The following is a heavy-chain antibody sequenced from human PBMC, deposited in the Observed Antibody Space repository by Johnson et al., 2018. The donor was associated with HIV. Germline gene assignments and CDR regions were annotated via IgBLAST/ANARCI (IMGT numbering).Heavy chain of an antibody. CDR1: GFIFSNYG. CDR3: ARDDCTAGICYNAFDI. CDR2: MSYDGSKK. V-gene: IGHV3-30*03. J-gene: IGHJ3*02. Sequence: QELLLESGGGVVQPGRSLRLSCAASGFIFSNYGMHWVRQAPGKGLEWVAIMSYDGSKKYYADSVKGRFTLSRDNSKNTLYLQINSLRAEDTAVYYCARDDCTAGICYNAFDIWGQGTMVTVSS. D-gene: IGHD2-8*02.